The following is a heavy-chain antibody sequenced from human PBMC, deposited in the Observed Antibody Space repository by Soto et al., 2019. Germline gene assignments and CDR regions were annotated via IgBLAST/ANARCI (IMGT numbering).Heavy chain of an antibody. V-gene: IGHV3-30*18. CDR1: GFTFSNHG. J-gene: IGHJ4*02. CDR2: ISYDGRHK. D-gene: IGHD3-3*01. CDR3: AKDRAPFIYDSWSGPFDF. Sequence: GGSLRLSCAASGFTFSNHGMNWVRQAPGKGLEWVSVISYDGRHKHYADSVKGRFSISRDNSQNTLYLQIYSLRGEDTAVYYCAKDRAPFIYDSWSGPFDFWGQGTLVTVSS.